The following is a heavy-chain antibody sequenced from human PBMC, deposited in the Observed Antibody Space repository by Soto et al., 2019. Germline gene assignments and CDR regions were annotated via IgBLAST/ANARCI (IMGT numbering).Heavy chain of an antibody. Sequence: SVKVSCKASGGTFSRDAISWVRQAPGQGLEWMGGIIPIFGTVNYAQKFQGRVTISADESTSTAYMELSSLRSEDTAGYYCAGEVKPGGYTPPHPSLLDYRAQGTLDPVSS. V-gene: IGHV1-69*13. CDR3: AGEVKPGGYTPPHPSLLDY. CDR1: GGTFSRDA. J-gene: IGHJ1*01. D-gene: IGHD5-12*01. CDR2: IIPIFGTV.